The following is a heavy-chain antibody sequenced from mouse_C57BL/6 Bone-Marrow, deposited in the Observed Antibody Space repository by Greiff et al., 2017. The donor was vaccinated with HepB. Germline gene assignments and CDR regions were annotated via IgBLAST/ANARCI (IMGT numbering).Heavy chain of an antibody. J-gene: IGHJ4*01. CDR2: ISDGGSYT. V-gene: IGHV5-4*01. CDR3: ARDGHDYDGVPFYYYAMDY. D-gene: IGHD2-4*01. CDR1: GFTFSSYA. Sequence: EVKLVESGGGLVKPGGSLKLSCAASGFTFSSYAMSWVRQTPEKRLEWVATISDGGSYTYYPDNVKGRFTISRDNAKNNLYLQMSHLKSEDTAMYYCARDGHDYDGVPFYYYAMDYWGQGTSVTVSS.